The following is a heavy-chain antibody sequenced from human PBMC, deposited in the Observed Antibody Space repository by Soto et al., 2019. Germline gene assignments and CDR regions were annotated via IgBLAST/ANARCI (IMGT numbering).Heavy chain of an antibody. J-gene: IGHJ4*02. D-gene: IGHD3-22*01. CDR1: GGTFSSYA. CDR3: ARRRTYYYDSSGYYSFDY. Sequence: SVKVSCKASGGTFSSYAISWVRQAPGQGLEWMGGTIPIFGTANYAQKFQGRVTITADESTSTAYMELSSLRSEDTAVYYCARRRTYYYDSSGYYSFDYWGQGTLVTVS. V-gene: IGHV1-69*13. CDR2: TIPIFGTA.